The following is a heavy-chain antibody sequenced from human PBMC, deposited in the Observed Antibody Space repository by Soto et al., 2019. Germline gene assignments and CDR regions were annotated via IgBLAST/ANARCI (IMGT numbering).Heavy chain of an antibody. CDR2: IWADGSSK. Sequence: QVQLVETWGGVVQPGRSVRLSCAASGFTFNRFGMPWVLQAPGNGLEWVSVIWADGSSKYYVDSVKGRFTISRDNSKNTLHRQMNSLRSDDTAVYYCARDRESGYGFGGCDPWGQGTLVTVSS. CDR3: ARDRESGYGFGGCDP. CDR1: GFTFNRFG. V-gene: IGHV3-33*01. D-gene: IGHD5-12*01. J-gene: IGHJ5*02.